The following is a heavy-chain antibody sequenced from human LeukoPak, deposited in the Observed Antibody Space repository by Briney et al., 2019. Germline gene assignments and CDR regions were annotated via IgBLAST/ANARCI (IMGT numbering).Heavy chain of an antibody. D-gene: IGHD5-12*01. V-gene: IGHV3-23*01. CDR1: GFTFSSYA. CDR2: ISGSGGST. Sequence: GGSLRLSCAASGFTFSSYAMSWVRQAPGKGLEWVSAISGSGGSTYYADSVKGRFTIPRDNSKNTLYLQMNSLRAEDTAVYYCAKDPEGGYLGFDYWGQGTLVTVSS. CDR3: AKDPEGGYLGFDY. J-gene: IGHJ4*02.